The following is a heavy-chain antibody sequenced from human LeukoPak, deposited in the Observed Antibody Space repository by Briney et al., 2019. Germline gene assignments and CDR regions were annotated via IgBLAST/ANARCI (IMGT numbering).Heavy chain of an antibody. CDR3: ARDLGPYCSSTSCYPVHFDY. Sequence: GGSLRLSCAASGFTFSSYSMNWVRQAPGKGLEWVSSISSSSSYIYYADSVKGRFTISRDNAKNSLYLQMNSLRAEDTAVYYCARDLGPYCSSTSCYPVHFDYWGQGTLVTVSS. D-gene: IGHD2-2*01. V-gene: IGHV3-21*01. J-gene: IGHJ4*02. CDR2: ISSSSSYI. CDR1: GFTFSSYS.